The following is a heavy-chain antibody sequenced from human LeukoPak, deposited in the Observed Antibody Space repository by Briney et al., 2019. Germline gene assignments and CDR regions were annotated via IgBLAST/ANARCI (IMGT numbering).Heavy chain of an antibody. CDR3: ARGRTSDY. CDR2: IKEDGSEK. Sequence: GGSLRLSCTASGFSFGDYVMTWVRQAPGKGLEWVASIKEDGSEKKYVDSVKGRFTISRDNAKTSVYLQINSLRAEDTAVYYCARGRTSDYWGQGTLVTVSS. V-gene: IGHV3-7*01. CDR1: GFSFGDYV. J-gene: IGHJ4*02. D-gene: IGHD3/OR15-3a*01.